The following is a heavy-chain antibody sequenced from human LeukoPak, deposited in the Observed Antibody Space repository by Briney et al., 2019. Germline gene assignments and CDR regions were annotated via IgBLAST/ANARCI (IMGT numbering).Heavy chain of an antibody. CDR3: ARGRCSGGSCYRAFYYYYYMDV. V-gene: IGHV4-34*01. Sequence: SETLSLTCAVYGGSFSGYYWSWIRQPPGKGLEWIGEINHSGSTNYNPSPKSRVTISVDTSKNQFSLKLSSVTAADTAVYCCARGRCSGGSCYRAFYYYYYMDVWGKGTTVTVSS. CDR2: INHSGST. J-gene: IGHJ6*03. CDR1: GGSFSGYY. D-gene: IGHD2-15*01.